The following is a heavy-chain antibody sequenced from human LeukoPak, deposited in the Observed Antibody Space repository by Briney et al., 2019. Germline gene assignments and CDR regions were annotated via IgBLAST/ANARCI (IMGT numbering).Heavy chain of an antibody. Sequence: SVKVSCKASGGTFSSYAISWVRQAPGQGLEWMGGIIPIFGTANYAQKFQGRVTITADESTSTAYMELSGLRSEDTAVYYCARDLLGAHLGYCSSTSCYTLDYWGQGTLVTVSS. J-gene: IGHJ4*02. CDR2: IIPIFGTA. CDR1: GGTFSSYA. CDR3: ARDLLGAHLGYCSSTSCYTLDY. V-gene: IGHV1-69*13. D-gene: IGHD2-2*02.